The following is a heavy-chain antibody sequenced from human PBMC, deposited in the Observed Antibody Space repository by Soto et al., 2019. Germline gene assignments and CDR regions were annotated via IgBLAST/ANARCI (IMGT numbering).Heavy chain of an antibody. Sequence: LSLTCTVSGDSLSSADYYWSWIRQNPGKGLEWIGHIFYSGTTYYNPSLKSRLTISVDTSKNHFSLRLTSVTAADTAVYYCARDLWVEPELYYYGMDVWGQGTTVTVSS. CDR2: IFYSGTT. V-gene: IGHV4-30-4*01. CDR3: ARDLWVEPELYYYGMDV. J-gene: IGHJ6*02. CDR1: GDSLSSADYY. D-gene: IGHD1-1*01.